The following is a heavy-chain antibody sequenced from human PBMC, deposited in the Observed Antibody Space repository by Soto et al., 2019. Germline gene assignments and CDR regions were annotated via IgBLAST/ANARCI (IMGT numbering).Heavy chain of an antibody. CDR1: GFTYSSYG. V-gene: IGHV3-30*18. J-gene: IGHJ6*02. CDR3: AKVMITFGGSRYGLDV. D-gene: IGHD3-16*01. CDR2: ISYDGGNK. Sequence: QVQLVESGGGVVQPGRSLRLSCAASGFTYSSYGIHWVRQAPGKGLEWLAFISYDGGNKYYADSVKGRFTISRDNSKNTLFLQMNSLRAEDTAVYYCAKVMITFGGSRYGLDVWGQGTTVTVSS.